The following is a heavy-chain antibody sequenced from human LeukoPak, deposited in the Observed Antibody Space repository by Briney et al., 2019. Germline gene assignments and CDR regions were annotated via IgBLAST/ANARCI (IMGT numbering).Heavy chain of an antibody. CDR3: ARRSSSWDRYDN. CDR1: GYSFTSYW. D-gene: IGHD6-13*01. Sequence: KLGESLKISCKGSGYSFTSYWIGWVRQMPGKGLEWMGIIYPGDSGTKYSPSFQGQVTISADKSISTAYLQWSSLKASDTAMYYCARRSSSWDRYDNWSQGTLVTVSS. J-gene: IGHJ4*02. V-gene: IGHV5-51*01. CDR2: IYPGDSGT.